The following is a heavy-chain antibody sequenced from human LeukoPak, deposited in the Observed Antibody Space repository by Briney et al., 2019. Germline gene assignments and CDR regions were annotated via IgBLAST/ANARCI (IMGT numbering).Heavy chain of an antibody. V-gene: IGHV3-23*01. CDR1: GFIFSSYA. J-gene: IGHJ4*02. Sequence: GGSLRLSCAASGFIFSSYAMNWVRQGPGKGLEWVSGISGSGGSTYYADSVKGRFTISRDNSKNTLYLQMNSLRADDTAVYYCAKDPYVYVWGSYRSNWGQGTLVTVSS. CDR3: AKDPYVYVWGSYRSN. D-gene: IGHD3-16*02. CDR2: ISGSGGST.